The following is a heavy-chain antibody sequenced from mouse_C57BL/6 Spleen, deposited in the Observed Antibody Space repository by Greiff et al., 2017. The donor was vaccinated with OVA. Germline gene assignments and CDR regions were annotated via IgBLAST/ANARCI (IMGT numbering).Heavy chain of an antibody. CDR3: ARGYDAWFAD. D-gene: IGHD2-2*01. Sequence: QVQLQQSGPGLVQPSQSLSITCTVSGFSLTSYGVHWVRQSPGKGLEWLGVIWSGGSTDYNAAFISRLSISKDNSKSQVFFKMNSLQADDTAIYYCARGYDAWFADWGQGTLVTVSA. CDR2: IWSGGST. J-gene: IGHJ3*01. V-gene: IGHV2-2*01. CDR1: GFSLTSYG.